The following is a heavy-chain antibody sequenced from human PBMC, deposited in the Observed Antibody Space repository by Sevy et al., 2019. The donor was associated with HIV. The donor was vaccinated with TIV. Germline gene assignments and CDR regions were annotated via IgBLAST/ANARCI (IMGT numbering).Heavy chain of an antibody. Sequence: ASVKVSCKASGGTFSSYAISWVRQAPGQGLEWMGGIIPIFGTANYAQKFQGRVTITADESTSTAYMELSSLSSEDTAVYYCARIPDPMVRGVIIPYYYGMDVWGQGTTVTVSS. J-gene: IGHJ6*02. CDR2: IIPIFGTA. V-gene: IGHV1-69*13. CDR3: ARIPDPMVRGVIIPYYYGMDV. D-gene: IGHD3-10*01. CDR1: GGTFSSYA.